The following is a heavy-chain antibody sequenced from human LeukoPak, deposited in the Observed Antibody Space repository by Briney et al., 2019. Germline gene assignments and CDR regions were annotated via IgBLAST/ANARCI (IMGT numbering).Heavy chain of an antibody. CDR1: GFTFSSYA. J-gene: IGHJ4*02. V-gene: IGHV3-23*01. D-gene: IGHD2-15*01. Sequence: GGSLRLSCAASGFTFSSYAMRWVRQAPGKGLEWVSAISGSGGSTYYADSVKGRFTISRDNSKNTLYLQMNSLRAEDTAVYYCAKSRPDCSGGSCSDYWGQGTLVTVSS. CDR2: ISGSGGST. CDR3: AKSRPDCSGGSCSDY.